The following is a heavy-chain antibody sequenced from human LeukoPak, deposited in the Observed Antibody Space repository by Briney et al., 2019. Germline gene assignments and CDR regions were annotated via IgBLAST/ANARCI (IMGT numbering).Heavy chain of an antibody. Sequence: PGGSLRLSCAASGFTFSIYAMSWVRQAPGKGLEWVSTLGGGGIDTYYADSGKGRFTISRDNSKNTLYLQMNSLRAEDTALYYCAKDRSQIYYNYYMDVWGKGTTVTVSS. J-gene: IGHJ6*03. CDR3: AKDRSQIYYNYYMDV. CDR2: LGGGGIDT. D-gene: IGHD1-26*01. V-gene: IGHV3-23*01. CDR1: GFTFSIYA.